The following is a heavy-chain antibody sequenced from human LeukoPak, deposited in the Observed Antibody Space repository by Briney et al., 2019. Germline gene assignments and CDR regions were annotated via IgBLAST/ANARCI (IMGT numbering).Heavy chain of an antibody. CDR1: GGSISSHY. CDR3: AREIDSSSSFDY. V-gene: IGHV4-59*11. Sequence: SETLSLTCTVSGGSISSHYWSRIRQPPGKGLEWIGYIYYSGSTNYNPSLKSRVTISVDTSKNQFSLKLSSVTAADTAVYYYAREIDSSSSFDYWGQGTLVTVSS. D-gene: IGHD6-6*01. CDR2: IYYSGST. J-gene: IGHJ4*02.